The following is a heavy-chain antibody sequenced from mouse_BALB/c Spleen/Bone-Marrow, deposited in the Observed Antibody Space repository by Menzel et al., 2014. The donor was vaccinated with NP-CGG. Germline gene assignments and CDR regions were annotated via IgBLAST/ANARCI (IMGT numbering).Heavy chain of an antibody. CDR3: TSDGNYWYFDV. CDR2: IHHSGST. D-gene: IGHD2-1*01. Sequence: VQLKESGPDLVKPSQSLSLTCTVTGYSITSGYIWHWIRQFPGNKLEWMGYIHHSGSTNYNPSLRSRISITRDTSKNQFFLHLNSVTTEETATYYCTSDGNYWYFDVWDAGTTVTVSS. J-gene: IGHJ1*01. CDR1: GYSITSGYI. V-gene: IGHV3-1*02.